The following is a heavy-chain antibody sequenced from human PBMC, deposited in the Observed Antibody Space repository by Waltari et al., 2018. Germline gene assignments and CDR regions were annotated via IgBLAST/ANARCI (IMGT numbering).Heavy chain of an antibody. CDR3: ARDSGGGGWSTFDY. CDR1: GFTFSSYE. J-gene: IGHJ4*02. Sequence: EVQLVESGGGLVQPGGSLRLSCAASGFTFSSYEMNWVRQAPGKGLEWVSYISSSGSTIYYADSVKGRFTISRDNAKNSLYLQMNSLRAEDTAVYYCARDSGGGGWSTFDYGGQGTLVTVSS. V-gene: IGHV3-48*03. D-gene: IGHD6-19*01. CDR2: ISSSGSTI.